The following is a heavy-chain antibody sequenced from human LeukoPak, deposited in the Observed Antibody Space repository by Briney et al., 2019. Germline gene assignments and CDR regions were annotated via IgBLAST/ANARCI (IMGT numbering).Heavy chain of an antibody. CDR2: ISGGGSTI. CDR1: GFTFSSFE. J-gene: IGHJ5*02. CDR3: ASLDAGSGSWLMGENWSDP. Sequence: GGSLRLSCAASGFTFSSFEMNWVRQTPGKGLEWVSFISGGGSTIYYADSVKGRFTISRDNAKKSLYLQMNSLRAEDTAVYYCASLDAGSGSWLMGENWSDPWGQGALVTVSS. D-gene: IGHD3-10*01. V-gene: IGHV3-48*03.